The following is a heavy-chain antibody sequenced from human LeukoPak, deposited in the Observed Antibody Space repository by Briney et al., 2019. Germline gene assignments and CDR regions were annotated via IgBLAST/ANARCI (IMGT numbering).Heavy chain of an antibody. V-gene: IGHV1-18*01. CDR1: GYTFTSYG. CDR3: ARDPTYYYGSGSYWDV. CDR2: ISAYNGNT. Sequence: GASVKVSCKASGYTFTSYGISWVRQAPGQGLEWMGWISAYNGNTNYAQKLQGRVTMTTDTSTSTAYMELRSLRSDDTAVYYCARDPTYYYGSGSYWDVWGKGTTVTVSS. J-gene: IGHJ6*04. D-gene: IGHD3-10*01.